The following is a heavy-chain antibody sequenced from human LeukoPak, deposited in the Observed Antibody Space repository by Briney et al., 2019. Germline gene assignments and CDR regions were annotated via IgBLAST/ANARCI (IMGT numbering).Heavy chain of an antibody. CDR2: ISAYNGNT. D-gene: IGHD6-13*01. V-gene: IGHV1-18*01. J-gene: IGHJ4*02. CDR3: ARVRIEQQPYDY. Sequence: VASVKVSCKASGYTFSSYGISWVRQAPGQGLEWMGWISAYNGNTNYAQKLQGRVTMTTDTSTSTAYMELRSLRSDDTAAYYCARVRIEQQPYDYWGQGTLVTVSS. CDR1: GYTFSSYG.